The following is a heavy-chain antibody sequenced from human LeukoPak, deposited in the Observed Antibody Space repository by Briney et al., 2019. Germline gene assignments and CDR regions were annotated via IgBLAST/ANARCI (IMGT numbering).Heavy chain of an antibody. V-gene: IGHV4-4*07. J-gene: IGHJ2*01. Sequence: PSETLSLTCTVSGGSISSYYWSWIRQPAGKGLEWIGRIYTSGSTNYNPSLKSRVTMSIDRSKNQFSLKLSSVTAADTAVYYCARTQGTAYGANWYFDLWGRGTLVTVSS. CDR2: IYTSGST. CDR3: ARTQGTAYGANWYFDL. D-gene: IGHD2-21*02. CDR1: GGSISSYY.